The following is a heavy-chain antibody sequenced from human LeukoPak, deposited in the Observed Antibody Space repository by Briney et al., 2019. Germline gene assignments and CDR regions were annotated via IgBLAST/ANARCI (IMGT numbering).Heavy chain of an antibody. CDR3: ARDPGSGVVVVPAAIYMDV. V-gene: IGHV3-21*01. Sequence: GGSLRLSCAASGFTFSSYSMNWVRQAPGKGLEWVSSISSSSSYIYYADSVKGRFTISRDNAKNSLYLQMNSLRAEDTAVYYCARDPGSGVVVVPAAIYMDVWGKGTTVTVSS. J-gene: IGHJ6*03. CDR2: ISSSSSYI. CDR1: GFTFSSYS. D-gene: IGHD2-2*02.